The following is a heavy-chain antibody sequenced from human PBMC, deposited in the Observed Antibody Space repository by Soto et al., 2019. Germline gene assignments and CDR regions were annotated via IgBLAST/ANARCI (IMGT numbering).Heavy chain of an antibody. J-gene: IGHJ6*02. V-gene: IGHV4-4*02. CDR2: IYHTGST. CDR1: GDSISSTHW. Sequence: SETLSLTCVVSGDSISSTHWWTWVRQTPVKGLEWIGEIYHTGSTKYNPSLKNRVTISVDTSNNEFSLKLNSVTAADTAVYYCARDWTIDCRRTGCYGDYYYYGMDVWGQGTTVTVSS. D-gene: IGHD2-2*01. CDR3: ARDWTIDCRRTGCYGDYYYYGMDV.